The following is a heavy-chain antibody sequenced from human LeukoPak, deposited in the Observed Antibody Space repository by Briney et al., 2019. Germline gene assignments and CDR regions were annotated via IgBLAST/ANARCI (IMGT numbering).Heavy chain of an antibody. CDR3: ARVAPEVGGVYYYYYMDV. V-gene: IGHV1-69*01. D-gene: IGHD2-15*01. CDR1: GGTFSSYA. Sequence: SVKVSCKASGGTFSSYAISWVRQAPGQGLEWMGGIIPIFGTANYAQKFQGRVTTTADESTSTAYMELSSLRSEDTAVYYCARVAPEVGGVYYYYYMDVWGKGTTVTVSS. J-gene: IGHJ6*03. CDR2: IIPIFGTA.